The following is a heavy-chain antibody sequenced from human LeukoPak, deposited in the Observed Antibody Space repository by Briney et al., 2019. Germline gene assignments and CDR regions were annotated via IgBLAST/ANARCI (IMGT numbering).Heavy chain of an antibody. V-gene: IGHV1-2*02. D-gene: IGHD2-2*01. J-gene: IGHJ4*02. CDR1: GYTFTGYY. CDR2: INPNSGGT. CDR3: AREFTSDKDIVVVPAATPQDY. Sequence: ASVKVSCKASGYTFTGYYMHWVRQAPGQGLEWMGWINPNSGGTNYAQKFQGRVTMTRDTSISTAYMELSRLRSDDTAVYYCAREFTSDKDIVVVPAATPQDYWGQGTLVTVSS.